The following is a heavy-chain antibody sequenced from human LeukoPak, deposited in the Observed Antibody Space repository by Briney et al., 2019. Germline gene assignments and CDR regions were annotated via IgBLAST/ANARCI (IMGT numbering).Heavy chain of an antibody. V-gene: IGHV3-23*01. CDR3: TTGYGLDY. D-gene: IGHD3-16*01. CDR1: GFTFSSYG. CDR2: ISGSGGST. J-gene: IGHJ4*02. Sequence: GGTLRLSCAASGFTFSSYGMSWVRQAPGKGLEWVSAISGSGGSTYYADSVKGRFTISRDNSKNTLYLQMNSLKTEDTAVYYCTTGYGLDYWGQGTLVTVSS.